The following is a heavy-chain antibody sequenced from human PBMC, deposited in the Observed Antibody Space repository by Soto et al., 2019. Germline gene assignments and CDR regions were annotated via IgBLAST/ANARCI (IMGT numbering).Heavy chain of an antibody. CDR1: GGSVSRGSYY. CDR3: ARVARLEYYYGSGSRDY. CDR2: IYYSGST. Sequence: SETLSLTCTVSGGSVSRGSYYWSWIRQPPGKGLEWIGYIYYSGSTNYNPSLKSRVTISVDTSKNQFSLKLSSVTAADTAVYYCARVARLEYYYGSGSRDYWGQGTLVTVSS. V-gene: IGHV4-61*01. J-gene: IGHJ4*02. D-gene: IGHD3-10*01.